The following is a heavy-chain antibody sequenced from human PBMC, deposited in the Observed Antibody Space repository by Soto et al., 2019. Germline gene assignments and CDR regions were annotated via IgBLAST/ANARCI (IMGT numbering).Heavy chain of an antibody. CDR2: ISYDGINK. CDR1: GFTFSSYC. V-gene: IGHV3-30*18. CDR3: AKDRITMIVVVTSSLLFDY. D-gene: IGHD3-22*01. J-gene: IGHJ4*02. Sequence: GGSLRLSCAASGFTFSSYCIHWVRQAPCKGLEWVAVISYDGINKYYADSVKGRFTISRDNSKNTLYLQMNSLRAEDTAVYYCAKDRITMIVVVTSSLLFDYLGQGTLVTVCS.